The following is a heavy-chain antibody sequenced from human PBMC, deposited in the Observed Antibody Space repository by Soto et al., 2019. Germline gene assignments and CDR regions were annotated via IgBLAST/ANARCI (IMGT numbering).Heavy chain of an antibody. J-gene: IGHJ6*02. CDR2: IWYDGSNK. D-gene: IGHD5-18*01. Sequence: GGSLRLSCAASGFTFSSSGMHWVRQAPGKGLEWVAVIWYDGSNKYYADSVKGRFTISRDNSKNTLYLQMNSLRAEDTAVYYCARDQGYSYSTYYHYVMDVSGQGTTVTVSS. CDR3: ARDQGYSYSTYYHYVMDV. CDR1: GFTFSSSG. V-gene: IGHV3-33*01.